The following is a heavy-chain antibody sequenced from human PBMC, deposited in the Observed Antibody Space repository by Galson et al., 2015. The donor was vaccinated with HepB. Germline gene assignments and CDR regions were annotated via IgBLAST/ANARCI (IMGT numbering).Heavy chain of an antibody. V-gene: IGHV3-7*03. CDR3: ARGNNPNY. CDR1: GFRLSESW. Sequence: SLRLSCAASGFRLSESWMTWVRQSAERRLEWVANINDDGRAKRYLASVKRRFTISRDHAKNSVFLQMDSLRADDTAIYYCARGNNPNYWGQGTLVTVSS. D-gene: IGHD1/OR15-1a*01. J-gene: IGHJ4*02. CDR2: INDDGRAK.